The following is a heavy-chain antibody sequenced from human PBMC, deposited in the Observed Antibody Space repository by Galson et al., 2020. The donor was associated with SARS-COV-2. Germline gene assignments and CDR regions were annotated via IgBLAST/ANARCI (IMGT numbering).Heavy chain of an antibody. J-gene: IGHJ4*02. CDR1: GFTFSSYD. D-gene: IGHD6-13*01. Sequence: GGSLSLSCAASGFTFSSYDMNWVRQAPGKGLEWVSYISSSGSTIYYADSVKGRFTISRDNAKNSLYLQMNSLRAEDTAVYYCARGYSSSWIDVDYGGQGALVTVSS. V-gene: IGHV3-48*03. CDR2: ISSSGSTI. CDR3: ARGYSSSWIDVDY.